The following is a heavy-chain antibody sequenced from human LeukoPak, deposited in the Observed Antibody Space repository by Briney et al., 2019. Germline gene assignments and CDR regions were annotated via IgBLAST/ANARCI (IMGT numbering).Heavy chain of an antibody. D-gene: IGHD1-26*01. CDR1: GFTFSGSA. CDR2: IRSKTNNYAT. Sequence: GGSLRLSCAASGFTFSGSAMYWVRQASGKGLEWIGHIRSKTNNYATIYPASLKGRVTISRDDSKNTAYLQMNSLKTEDTAVYYCTRLHLGWGQGTLVTVSS. CDR3: TRLHLG. J-gene: IGHJ4*02. V-gene: IGHV3-73*01.